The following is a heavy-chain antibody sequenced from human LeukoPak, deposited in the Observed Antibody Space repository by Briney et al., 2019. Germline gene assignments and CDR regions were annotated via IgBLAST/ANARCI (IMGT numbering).Heavy chain of an antibody. CDR1: GFPFCSYP. D-gene: IGHD5-18*01. CDR3: AKVGHVDTTLGPIDY. V-gene: IGHV3-23*01. Sequence: GGPVSLSCSASGFPFCSYPMKGPRQAPGGGREGVSDICSRGGTTKYADPVKGRRTISRDNSKNTLYLQMNSLRAEDTAVYYCAKVGHVDTTLGPIDYSGQGNLVTVSS. J-gene: IGHJ4*02. CDR2: ICSRGGTT.